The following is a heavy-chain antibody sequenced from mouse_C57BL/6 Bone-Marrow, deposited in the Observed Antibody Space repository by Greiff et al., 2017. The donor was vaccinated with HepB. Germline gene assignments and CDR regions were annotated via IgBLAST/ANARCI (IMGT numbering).Heavy chain of an antibody. J-gene: IGHJ2*01. CDR1: EYEFPSHD. CDR3: ARGMVTRGVDY. D-gene: IGHD2-13*01. Sequence: DVMLVESGGGLVQPGESLKLSCESNEYEFPSHDMSWVRKTPEKRLELVAAINSDGGSTYYPDTMARRFIISRDNTKTTLYLQMSSLRSEDTALYYCARGMVTRGVDYWGQGTTLTVSS. CDR2: INSDGGST. V-gene: IGHV5-2*01.